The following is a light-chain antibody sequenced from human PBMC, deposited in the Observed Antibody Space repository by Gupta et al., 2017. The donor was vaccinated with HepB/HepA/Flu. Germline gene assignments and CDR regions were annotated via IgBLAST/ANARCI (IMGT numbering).Light chain of an antibody. J-gene: IGKJ2*01. Sequence: IVMTQSPATLSVSPGERATLSGRASQSVASNLAWYKQKPAQAPMLLMSGACTRAAGIKARFRDSGGATEFALTISSRLSEVFAVNYCQHENAGPPPFTFGQGTKLEIK. V-gene: IGKV3-15*01. CDR2: GAC. CDR1: QSVASN. CDR3: QHENAGPPPFT.